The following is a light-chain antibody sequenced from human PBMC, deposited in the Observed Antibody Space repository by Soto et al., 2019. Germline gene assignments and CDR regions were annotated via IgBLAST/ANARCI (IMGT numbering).Light chain of an antibody. J-gene: IGKJ4*01. CDR1: RSLLHTDGDDY. CDR3: MQSLEFPLT. V-gene: IGKV2D-29*02. Sequence: DLVMTQTPPSLSVTPGQPASISCNSSRSLLHTDGDDYLFWFLLKPGQSPQPLIYEASKRFSGVPDRFGGSGSGTEFTLTITRVEPDDVGTYFCMQSLEFPLTFGGGT. CDR2: EAS.